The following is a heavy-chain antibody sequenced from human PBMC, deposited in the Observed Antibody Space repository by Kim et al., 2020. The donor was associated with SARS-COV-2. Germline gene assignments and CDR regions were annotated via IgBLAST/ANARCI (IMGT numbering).Heavy chain of an antibody. Sequence: GGSLRLSCAASGFTFSSYWMSWVRQAPGKGLEWVANIKQDGSEKYYVDSVKGRFTISRDNAKNSLYLQMNSLRAEDTAVYYCARGYEGWLQSYYFDYWGQGTLVTVSS. CDR1: GFTFSSYW. CDR2: IKQDGSEK. CDR3: ARGYEGWLQSYYFDY. J-gene: IGHJ4*02. D-gene: IGHD5-12*01. V-gene: IGHV3-7*01.